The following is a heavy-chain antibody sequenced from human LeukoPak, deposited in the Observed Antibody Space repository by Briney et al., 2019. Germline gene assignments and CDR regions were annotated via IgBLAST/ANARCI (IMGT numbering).Heavy chain of an antibody. Sequence: GGSLRLSCAASGFTFSSYNINWVRQAPGKGLEWVSYISSSSSTIYYADSVKGRFTISRDNAKNSLYLQMNSLRAEDTAVYYCARDGSSPYFDYWGQGTLVTVSS. D-gene: IGHD6-13*01. CDR3: ARDGSSPYFDY. V-gene: IGHV3-48*01. CDR1: GFTFSSYN. J-gene: IGHJ4*02. CDR2: ISSSSSTI.